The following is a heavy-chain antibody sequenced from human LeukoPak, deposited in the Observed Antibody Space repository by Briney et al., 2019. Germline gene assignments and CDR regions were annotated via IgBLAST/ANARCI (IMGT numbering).Heavy chain of an antibody. V-gene: IGHV4-34*01. CDR3: ARQGRIIVVAASGGWFDP. J-gene: IGHJ5*02. D-gene: IGHD2-15*01. Sequence: SETLSLTCAVYGGSFSGYYWSWIRQPPGKGLEWIGTIHYSGSTYYNPSLKTRVTISADTSKNQFSLKLSSVTAADTAVYYCARQGRIIVVAASGGWFDPWGQGTLVTVSS. CDR1: GGSFSGYY. CDR2: IHYSGST.